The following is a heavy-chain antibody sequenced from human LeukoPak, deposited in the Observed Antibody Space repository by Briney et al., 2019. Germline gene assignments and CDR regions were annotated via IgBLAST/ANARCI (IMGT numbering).Heavy chain of an antibody. J-gene: IGHJ5*02. D-gene: IGHD3-10*01. V-gene: IGHV1-69*04. CDR3: ARDAALLWFGELQKFDP. Sequence: ASVKVSCKASGGTFSSYAISWVRQAPGQGLEWMGRIIPILGIANYAQKFQGRVTITADKSTSTAYMELSSLRSEDTAVYYCARDAALLWFGELQKFDPWGQGTLVTVSS. CDR1: GGTFSSYA. CDR2: IIPILGIA.